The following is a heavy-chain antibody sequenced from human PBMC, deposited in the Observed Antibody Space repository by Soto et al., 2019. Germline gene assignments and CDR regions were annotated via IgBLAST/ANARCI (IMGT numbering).Heavy chain of an antibody. D-gene: IGHD2-2*01. CDR3: ARGDPNDCSSTSCYHGRFDP. Sequence: SETLSLTCAVYGGSFSGYYWSWIRQPPGKGLEWIGEINHSGSTNYNPSLKSRVTISVDTSKNQFSLKLSSVTAADTAVYYCARGDPNDCSSTSCYHGRFDPWGQGTLVTVSS. V-gene: IGHV4-34*01. J-gene: IGHJ5*02. CDR2: INHSGST. CDR1: GGSFSGYY.